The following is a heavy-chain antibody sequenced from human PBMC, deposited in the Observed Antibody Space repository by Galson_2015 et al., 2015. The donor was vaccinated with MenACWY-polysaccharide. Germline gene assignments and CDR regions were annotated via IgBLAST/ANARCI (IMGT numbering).Heavy chain of an antibody. CDR2: ISAYNGNT. CDR3: ARVLGTVLTSYYFDY. V-gene: IGHV1-18*01. D-gene: IGHD4-23*01. J-gene: IGHJ4*02. Sequence: SVKVSCKASGYTFTSYGISWVRQAPGQGLEWMGWISAYNGNTNYAQKLQGRVTMTTDASTSTAYMELRSLRSDDTAVYYCARVLGTVLTSYYFDYWGQGTLVTVSS. CDR1: GYTFTSYG.